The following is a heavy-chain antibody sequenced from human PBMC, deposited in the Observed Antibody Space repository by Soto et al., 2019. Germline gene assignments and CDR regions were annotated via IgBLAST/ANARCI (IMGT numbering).Heavy chain of an antibody. CDR3: ASTERRWFVP. J-gene: IGHJ5*02. Sequence: QLHLQESGPGLVKPSETLSLTCTVSGGSISSSSYYLGWLRQPPGKGLEWIGSIYYSGSTYYNPSLKSRVTISVYTSQNQSYLKLSSVTAADTAVYYRASTERRWFVPWGQGTLVNVSS. V-gene: IGHV4-39*01. CDR2: IYYSGST. CDR1: GGSISSSSYY.